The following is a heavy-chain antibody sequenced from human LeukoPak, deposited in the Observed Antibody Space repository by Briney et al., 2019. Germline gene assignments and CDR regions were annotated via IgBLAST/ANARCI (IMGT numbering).Heavy chain of an antibody. V-gene: IGHV3-74*01. CDR3: ARRVGGGAPYYFDY. Sequence: QPGGSLRLSCAASGFTFGSYWMHWVRQAPGKGLVWVSRINSDGSSTSYADSVKGRFTISRDNAKNTLYLQMNSLRAEDTAVYYCARRVGGGAPYYFDYWGQGTLVTVSS. J-gene: IGHJ4*02. CDR1: GFTFGSYW. CDR2: INSDGSST. D-gene: IGHD1-26*01.